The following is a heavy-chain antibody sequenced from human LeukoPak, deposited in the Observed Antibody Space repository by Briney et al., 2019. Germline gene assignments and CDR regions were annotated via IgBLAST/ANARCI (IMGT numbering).Heavy chain of an antibody. J-gene: IGHJ6*02. V-gene: IGHV1-2*06. CDR3: ARGPTSSSWYGYYYYGMDV. Sequence: ASVKVSCKASGYTFTSYYMHWVRQAPGQGLEWMGRINPNSGGTNYAQKFQGRVTMTRDTSISTAYMELSRLRSDDTAVYYCARGPTSSSWYGYYYYGMDVWGQGTTVTVSS. CDR2: INPNSGGT. CDR1: GYTFTSYY. D-gene: IGHD6-13*01.